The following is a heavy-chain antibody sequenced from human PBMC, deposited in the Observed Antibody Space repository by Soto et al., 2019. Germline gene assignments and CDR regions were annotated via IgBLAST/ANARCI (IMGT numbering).Heavy chain of an antibody. V-gene: IGHV4-31*03. CDR3: ARGTLV. J-gene: IGHJ4*02. CDR1: GGSIGSRGYW. CDR2: VSYTGNT. D-gene: IGHD2-2*01. Sequence: SDTLSLTCTVSGGSIGSRGYWWSWIRQHPGRGLEWIGFVSYTGNTQYNPSLKSRVNISVDTSTKQFSLKLSSVTAADTAVYYCARGTLVWGQGTLVTVSS.